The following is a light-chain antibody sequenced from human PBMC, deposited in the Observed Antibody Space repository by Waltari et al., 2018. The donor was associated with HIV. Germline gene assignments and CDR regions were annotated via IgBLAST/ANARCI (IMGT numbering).Light chain of an antibody. Sequence: QSVLTQPPSASGPTGQRVSISCSGGSSNIGRDTGNWYQHLPGTAPKLLIYNNNRLPSGVPDRFSGSKSGTSASLAISGLQSEDEADYYCASWDGSLNGWVFGGGTKLTVL. CDR1: SSNIGRDT. CDR2: NNN. V-gene: IGLV1-44*01. CDR3: ASWDGSLNGWV. J-gene: IGLJ3*02.